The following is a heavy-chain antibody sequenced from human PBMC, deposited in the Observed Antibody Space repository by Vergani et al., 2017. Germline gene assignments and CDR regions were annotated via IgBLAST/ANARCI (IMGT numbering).Heavy chain of an antibody. D-gene: IGHD3-10*01. CDR3: ARDSEVDLHRGVLTI. J-gene: IGHJ4*02. Sequence: EVQLLESGGDLVQPGGSLRLSCAASGFTFIMHAMSWVRQAPGKGLEWVSTLSASDRRTHYADSVMGRFTISRDNAKNSLYLQMNSLRAEDTAVYYCARDSEVDLHRGVLTIWGQGTLVTVSS. CDR2: LSASDRRT. V-gene: IGHV3-23*01. CDR1: GFTFIMHA.